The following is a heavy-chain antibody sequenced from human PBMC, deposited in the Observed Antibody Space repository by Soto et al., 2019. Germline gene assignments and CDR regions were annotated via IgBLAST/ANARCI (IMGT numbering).Heavy chain of an antibody. V-gene: IGHV3-66*01. CDR2: IQSGGTT. CDR1: GFTVSSKY. D-gene: IGHD2-15*01. Sequence: GGSLRLSCAASGFTVSSKYMTWVRQAPGKGLEWVSLIQSGGTTYYADSVKGRFTISRDTSENTLHLQMDSLRVEDTAVYYCARDDVLCDGGRRYRRPLDFSGKATTRTVSS. J-gene: IGHJ6*04. CDR3: ARDDVLCDGGRRYRRPLDF.